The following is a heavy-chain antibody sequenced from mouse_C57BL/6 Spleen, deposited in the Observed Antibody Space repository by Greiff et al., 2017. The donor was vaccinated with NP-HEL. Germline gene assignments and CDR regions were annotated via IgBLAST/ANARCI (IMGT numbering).Heavy chain of an antibody. V-gene: IGHV5-17*01. CDR2: ISSGSSTI. J-gene: IGHJ4*01. D-gene: IGHD2-4*01. CDR1: GFTFSDYG. Sequence: EVHLVESGGGLVKPGGSLKLSCAASGFTFSDYGMHWVRQAPEKGLEWVAYISSGSSTIYYADTVKGRFTISRDNAKNTLFLQMTSLRSEDTAMYYCAREHYYYDGAMDYWGQGTSVTVSS. CDR3: AREHYYYDGAMDY.